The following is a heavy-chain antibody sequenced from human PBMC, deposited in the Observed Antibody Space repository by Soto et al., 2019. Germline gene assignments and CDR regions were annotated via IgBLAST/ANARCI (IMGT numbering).Heavy chain of an antibody. V-gene: IGHV1-46*01. CDR1: GYSLTTDY. Sequence: QVQLVQSGAEVRKPGASVKVSCKAFGYSLTTDYMHWVRQAPGQGLEWMAIMNPSGSSTSYPQKFQDRLTMTRDTSTSTVYMELRSLRSEDTAIYYCARDRSGFHWFYAWGKGTLVTVSS. J-gene: IGHJ5*02. CDR2: MNPSGSST. CDR3: ARDRSGFHWFYA. D-gene: IGHD3-22*01.